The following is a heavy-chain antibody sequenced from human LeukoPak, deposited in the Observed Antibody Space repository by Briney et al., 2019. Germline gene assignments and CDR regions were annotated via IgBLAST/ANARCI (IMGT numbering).Heavy chain of an antibody. CDR1: GGSIRRGDYY. J-gene: IGHJ4*02. CDR2: IYYSGST. V-gene: IGHV4-30-4*01. Sequence: SLTCPVSGGSIRRGDYYWSWIRQPPGKGLGWIGCIYYSGSTYYNPSLKSRVTISVDTSKNQFSLKLSSVTAADTAVYYCARVEGEDTAMFYWGQGTLVTVSS. D-gene: IGHD5-18*01. CDR3: ARVEGEDTAMFY.